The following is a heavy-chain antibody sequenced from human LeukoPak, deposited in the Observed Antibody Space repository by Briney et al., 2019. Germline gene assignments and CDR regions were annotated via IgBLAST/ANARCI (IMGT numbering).Heavy chain of an antibody. CDR3: ARGGYYGSGNDFRFDP. D-gene: IGHD3-10*01. CDR1: GDSVSNYY. Sequence: SETLSLTCTVSGDSVSNYYWSWIRQPPGKRLEWIGYIYHSGSTNYNPSLQSRVTISLDTSKNEFSLRLNSVTAADTAVYYCARGGYYGSGNDFRFDPWGQGTLVTVSS. J-gene: IGHJ5*02. V-gene: IGHV4-59*02. CDR2: IYHSGST.